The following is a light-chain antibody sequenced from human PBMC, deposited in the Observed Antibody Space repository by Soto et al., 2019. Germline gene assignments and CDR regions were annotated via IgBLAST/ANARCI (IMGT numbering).Light chain of an antibody. Sequence: DIQMTQSPSTLSVSPGDRVSLTCRASQSVSRILAWYQQKPGQAPRLLIYGASTRASGIPARFSGSGSGTDFTLTIYRLEPEDFAVYYCQQSGYSPITFGQGTRLEIK. V-gene: IGKV3-15*01. CDR1: QSVSRI. J-gene: IGKJ5*01. CDR3: QQSGYSPIT. CDR2: GAS.